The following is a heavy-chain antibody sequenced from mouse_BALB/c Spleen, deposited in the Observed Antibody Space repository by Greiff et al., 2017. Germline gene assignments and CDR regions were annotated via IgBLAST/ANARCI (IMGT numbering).Heavy chain of an antibody. CDR2: ISDGGSYT. J-gene: IGHJ3*01. D-gene: IGHD2-14*01. CDR1: GFTFSDYY. Sequence: EVQVVESGGGLVKPGGSLKLSCAASGFTFSDYYMYWVRQTPEKRLEWVATISDGGSYTYYPDSVKGRFTISRDNAKNNLYLQMSSLKSEDTAMYYCARDPNRYDDGSWFAYWGQGTLVTVSA. V-gene: IGHV5-4*02. CDR3: ARDPNRYDDGSWFAY.